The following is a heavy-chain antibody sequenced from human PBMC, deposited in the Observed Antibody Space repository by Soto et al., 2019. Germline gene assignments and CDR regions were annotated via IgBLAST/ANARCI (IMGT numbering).Heavy chain of an antibody. V-gene: IGHV4-4*02. CDR3: ARSFGWYAIDY. J-gene: IGHJ4*02. Sequence: QVLLQESGPGLVQPSGTLSLSCAVSGGSVSSSFFWGWVRQPPGKGLAWIGDIFHSGCINYNPSLKSRVTISTDKSKNQFSLELNSVPTADTAVYYCARSFGWYAIDYCGEGTPVIVSS. CDR2: IFHSGCI. D-gene: IGHD6-19*01. CDR1: GGSVSSSFF.